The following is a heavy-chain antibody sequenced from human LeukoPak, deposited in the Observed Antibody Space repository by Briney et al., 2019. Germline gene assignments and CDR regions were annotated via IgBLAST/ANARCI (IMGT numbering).Heavy chain of an antibody. J-gene: IGHJ3*02. D-gene: IGHD3/OR15-3a*01. Sequence: PGGSLRLSCAASGFTFINSWMSWVRQAPGKGLEWVANVSPDGSNKYYVDSVKGRFTISRDDAKNSLYLQMNSLRAEDTAVYYCARDQDSFDIWGQGTMVTVSS. CDR1: GFTFINSW. V-gene: IGHV3-7*03. CDR3: ARDQDSFDI. CDR2: VSPDGSNK.